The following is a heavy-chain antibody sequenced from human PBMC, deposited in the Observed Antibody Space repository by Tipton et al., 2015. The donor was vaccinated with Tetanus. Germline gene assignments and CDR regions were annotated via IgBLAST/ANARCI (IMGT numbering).Heavy chain of an antibody. J-gene: IGHJ4*02. V-gene: IGHV4-61*08. D-gene: IGHD5-18*01. CDR2: VSYSGRT. CDR1: GGSVRSGDYS. Sequence: GLVKPSETLSLTCTVSGGSVRSGDYSWNWIRQPPGKGLEWLAYVSYSGRTNSNYSLRSRLTMSFKMSKNQFSLKLTSVTAADTAVYYCVRGRGLGAYSYGFEYWGQGALVTVSS. CDR3: VRGRGLGAYSYGFEY.